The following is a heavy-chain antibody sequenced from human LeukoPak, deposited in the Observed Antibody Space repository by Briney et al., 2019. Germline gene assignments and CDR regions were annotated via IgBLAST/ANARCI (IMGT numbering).Heavy chain of an antibody. CDR2: IIPIFGTA. J-gene: IGHJ4*02. D-gene: IGHD6-19*01. CDR1: GGTFISYA. V-gene: IGHV1-69*13. CDR3: ATGLIAVTDY. Sequence: SVKVSCKASGGTFISYAISWVRQAPGQGLEWMGGIIPIFGTANYAQKFQGRVTITADESTSTAYMELRSLRSDDTAVYYCATGLIAVTDYWGQGTLVTVSS.